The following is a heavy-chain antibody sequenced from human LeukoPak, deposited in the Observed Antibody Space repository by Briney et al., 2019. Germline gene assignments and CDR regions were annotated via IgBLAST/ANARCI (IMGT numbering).Heavy chain of an antibody. Sequence: PGGSLRLSCAASGFTFSNFDMHWVRPPTGKGVEWVSGIGTAGDTYYTGSVKGRFTISRENAKNSLYLQMNSLRAGDAAVYYCARGSGGQHEFDYWGQGILVAVSS. V-gene: IGHV3-13*01. CDR3: ARGSGGQHEFDY. CDR2: IGTAGDT. CDR1: GFTFSNFD. J-gene: IGHJ4*02. D-gene: IGHD1-26*01.